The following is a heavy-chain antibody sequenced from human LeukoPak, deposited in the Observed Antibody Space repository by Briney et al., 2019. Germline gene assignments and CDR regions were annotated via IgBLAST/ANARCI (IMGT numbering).Heavy chain of an antibody. CDR3: ARGVTYYDFWSGYQTRAFDI. CDR2: IYYSGST. CDR1: GGSISSYY. D-gene: IGHD3-3*01. J-gene: IGHJ3*02. Sequence: SETLSLTCTVSGGSISSYYWSWIRQPPGKGLEWIGYIYYSGSTNYNPSLKSRVTISVDTSKNQFSLKLSSVTAADTAVYYCARGVTYYDFWSGYQTRAFDIWGQGTMVTVSP. V-gene: IGHV4-59*08.